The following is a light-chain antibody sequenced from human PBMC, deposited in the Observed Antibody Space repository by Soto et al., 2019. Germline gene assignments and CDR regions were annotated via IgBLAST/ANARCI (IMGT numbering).Light chain of an antibody. Sequence: QSVLTQPPSASGSPGQSVTISCTGTSGDVGGYNYVSWYQQHPGKAPKLMIYEVSKRPSGVPDRFSGSKSGNTASLTVSGLQAEDEADYYCSSYAGINNLVFGGGTQLTVL. CDR3: SSYAGINNLV. CDR2: EVS. J-gene: IGLJ2*01. CDR1: SGDVGGYNY. V-gene: IGLV2-8*01.